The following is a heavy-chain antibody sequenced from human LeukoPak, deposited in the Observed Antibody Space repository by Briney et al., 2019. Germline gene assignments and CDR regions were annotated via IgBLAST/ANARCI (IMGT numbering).Heavy chain of an antibody. Sequence: SETLSLTCAVCGGSFSGYYWSWLRQPPGKGLEWIGEINHSGSTNYNPSLKSRVTISVDPSKNQFSLKLSSVTAADTAVYYCARVRYCSSTSCYRKGVNYFDYWGQGTLVTVSS. V-gene: IGHV4-34*01. J-gene: IGHJ4*02. CDR1: GGSFSGYY. CDR3: ARVRYCSSTSCYRKGVNYFDY. D-gene: IGHD2-2*02. CDR2: INHSGST.